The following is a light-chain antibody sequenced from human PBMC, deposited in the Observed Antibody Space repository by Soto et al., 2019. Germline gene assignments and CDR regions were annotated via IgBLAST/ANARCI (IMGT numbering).Light chain of an antibody. V-gene: IGKV1-5*03. CDR1: QTISSW. CDR3: QHYNSYSEA. Sequence: DIQMTQSHSTLSGSVGDRVTIACRASQTISSWLAWYQQKPGKAPKLLIYKASTLKSGVPSRFSGSGSGTEFTLTISSLQPDDFATYYCQHYNSYSEAFCQGSNVDIK. CDR2: KAS. J-gene: IGKJ1*01.